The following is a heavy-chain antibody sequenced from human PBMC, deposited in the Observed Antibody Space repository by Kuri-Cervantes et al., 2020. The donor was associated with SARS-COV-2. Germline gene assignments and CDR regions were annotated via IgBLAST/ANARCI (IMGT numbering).Heavy chain of an antibody. J-gene: IGHJ6*03. CDR3: AKKGDYCNYAERPHYYYDYMDV. CDR2: IRYDGSNK. CDR1: GFTFSSYG. D-gene: IGHD4-11*01. V-gene: IGHV3-30*02. Sequence: GGSLRLSCAASGFTFSSYGMHWVRQAPGKGLEWVAFIRYDGSNKYYADSVKGRFTISRDNSKNTLYLQMNSLRAEDTAVYYCAKKGDYCNYAERPHYYYDYMDVWGTGTTVTVSS.